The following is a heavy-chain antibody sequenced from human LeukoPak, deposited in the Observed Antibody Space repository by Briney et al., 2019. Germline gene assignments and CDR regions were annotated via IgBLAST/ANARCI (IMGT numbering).Heavy chain of an antibody. Sequence: GESLKISCKGSGYSFTSYWIGWVRQMPGKGLEWMGIICPGDSDTRYSPSFQGQVTISADKSISTAYLQWSSLKASDTAMYYCARSYYDSSGTMVAFDIWGQGTMVTVSS. CDR1: GYSFTSYW. V-gene: IGHV5-51*01. D-gene: IGHD3-22*01. J-gene: IGHJ3*02. CDR3: ARSYYDSSGTMVAFDI. CDR2: ICPGDSDT.